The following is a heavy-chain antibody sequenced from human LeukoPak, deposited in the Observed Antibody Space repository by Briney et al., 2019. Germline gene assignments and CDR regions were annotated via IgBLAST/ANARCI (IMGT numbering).Heavy chain of an antibody. D-gene: IGHD2-2*02. V-gene: IGHV3-21*01. CDR2: ISSSSSYI. J-gene: IGHJ6*02. CDR3: ARLRLVVVPAAIRGYYYYGMDV. Sequence: PGGSPRLSCAASGFTFSSYSMNWVRQAPGKGLEWVSSISSSSSYIYYADSVKGRFTISRDNAKNSLYLQMNSLRAEDTAVYYCARLRLVVVPAAIRGYYYYGMDVWGQGTTVTVSS. CDR1: GFTFSSYS.